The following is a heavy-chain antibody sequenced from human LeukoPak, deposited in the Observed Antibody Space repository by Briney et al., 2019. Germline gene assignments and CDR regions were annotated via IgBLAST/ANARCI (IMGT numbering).Heavy chain of an antibody. CDR2: INPSGGST. Sequence: GASVKVSCKASGYTFTSYYMHWVRQAPGQGLEWMGIINPSGGSTSYAQKFQGRVTMTRDTSTSTVYMELSSLRSEDTAVYYCAREKHGSSGYYPTWNYWGQGTLVTVSS. CDR3: AREKHGSSGYYPTWNY. V-gene: IGHV1-46*03. J-gene: IGHJ4*02. D-gene: IGHD3-22*01. CDR1: GYTFTSYY.